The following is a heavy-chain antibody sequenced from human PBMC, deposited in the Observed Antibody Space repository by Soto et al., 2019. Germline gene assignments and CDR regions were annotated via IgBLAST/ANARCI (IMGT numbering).Heavy chain of an antibody. V-gene: IGHV1-69*06. CDR3: NRGSEYDFWSGYL. Sequence: QERLVQSGAEVRKPGSSVKVSCKVTGGTSTRYAINWVRQAPGQRLEWMGGIVPMFGTSNYAQKFQGRVTITADTTTKLGYMELRSLRSEDTAVYYCNRGSEYDFWSGYLWGQGTLVSVSA. CDR2: IVPMFGTS. CDR1: GGTSTRYA. D-gene: IGHD3-3*01. J-gene: IGHJ4*02.